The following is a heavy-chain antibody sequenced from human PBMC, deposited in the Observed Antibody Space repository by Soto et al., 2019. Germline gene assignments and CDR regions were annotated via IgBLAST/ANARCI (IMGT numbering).Heavy chain of an antibody. CDR3: EDLGGDSEGGSDY. Sequence: QVQLVQSGAEVKKPGSSVKVSCKASGGTFSNFALSWVRQAPGQGLVWMGGVIHMYGTANYAQKFQGRVTMTADKSTRINQKEKSRMRFKDGAVYYGEDLGGDSEGGSDYWGQGTLVTVSS. CDR2: VIHMYGTA. J-gene: IGHJ4*02. D-gene: IGHD3-16*01. CDR1: GGTFSNFA. V-gene: IGHV1-69*06.